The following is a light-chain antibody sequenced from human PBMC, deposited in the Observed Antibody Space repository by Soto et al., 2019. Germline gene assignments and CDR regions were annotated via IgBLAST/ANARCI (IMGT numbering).Light chain of an antibody. Sequence: EIVMTQSPATLSVSPGERATLSCRASQSVSSNLAWYQQKPGQAPWLPIYGASTRATGVPSRSSGSGSGTDFNLTISSLQSEDFVVYYCQQYNNWPPWTFGQGTKVEI. V-gene: IGKV3-15*01. CDR1: QSVSSN. CDR3: QQYNNWPPWT. CDR2: GAS. J-gene: IGKJ1*01.